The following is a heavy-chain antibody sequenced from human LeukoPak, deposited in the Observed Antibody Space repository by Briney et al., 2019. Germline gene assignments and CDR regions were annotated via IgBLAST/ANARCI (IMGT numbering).Heavy chain of an antibody. V-gene: IGHV6-1*01. D-gene: IGHD2-15*01. Sequence: SQTLSLTCAISGDSVSSNTGAWNWIRQSPSRGLEWLGRTYYRSKWYNDYAVSVESRITIDPDTSKNQFSLQLNSVTPEDTAVYYCARDMGVFSKWSKYDYWGQGTLVTVSS. CDR2: TYYRSKWYN. J-gene: IGHJ4*02. CDR3: ARDMGVFSKWSKYDY. CDR1: GDSVSSNTGA.